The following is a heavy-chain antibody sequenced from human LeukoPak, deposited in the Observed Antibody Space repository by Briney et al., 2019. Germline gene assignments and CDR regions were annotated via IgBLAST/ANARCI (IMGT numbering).Heavy chain of an antibody. CDR1: GGSISSYY. V-gene: IGHV4-59*01. CDR2: IYYSGST. J-gene: IGHJ4*02. D-gene: IGHD7-27*01. Sequence: KPSETLSLTCTVSGGSISSYYWSWIRQPPGKGLEWIGYIYYSGSTNYNPSLKSRVTISVDTSKNQFSLKLSSVTAADTAVYYCARDLAWGQLDYWGQGTLVTVSS. CDR3: ARDLAWGQLDY.